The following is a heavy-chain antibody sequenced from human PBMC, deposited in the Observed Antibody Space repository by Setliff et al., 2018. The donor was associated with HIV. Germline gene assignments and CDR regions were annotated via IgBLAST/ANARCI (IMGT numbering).Heavy chain of an antibody. CDR1: GGSFNILG. J-gene: IGHJ4*02. CDR3: ARDHPGIAY. V-gene: IGHV1-3*01. Sequence: ASVKVSCKASGGSFNILGFTWVRQAPGQRLEWMGWIHAGSGDTQYSQKFQGRVTITRDTSASTVYMELSSLRSEDTAMYYCARDHPGIAYWGQGTMVTV. CDR2: IHAGSGDT.